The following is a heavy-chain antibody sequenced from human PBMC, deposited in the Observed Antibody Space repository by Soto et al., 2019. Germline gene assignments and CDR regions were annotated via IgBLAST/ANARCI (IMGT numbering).Heavy chain of an antibody. J-gene: IGHJ5*02. CDR3: ASSGYCTNGVCYTQFDP. Sequence: SETLSLTCTVSGGSISSGDYYWSWIRQPPGKGLEWIGYIYYSGSTYYNPPLKSRVTISVDTSKNQFSLKLSSVTAADTAVYYCASSGYCTNGVCYTQFDPWGQGTPVPVSS. V-gene: IGHV4-30-4*01. D-gene: IGHD2-8*01. CDR2: IYYSGST. CDR1: GGSISSGDYY.